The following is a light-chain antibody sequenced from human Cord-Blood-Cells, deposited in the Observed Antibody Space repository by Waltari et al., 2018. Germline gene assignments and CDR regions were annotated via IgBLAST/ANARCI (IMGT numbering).Light chain of an antibody. CDR3: SSYTSSSTLV. CDR1: SSDVGGYNY. J-gene: IGLJ3*02. V-gene: IGLV2-14*03. CDR2: DVS. Sequence: QSALTQPASVSGSPGQSITIPCTGTSSDVGGYNYVSWYQQHPGKAPKLKIYDVSNRPSGVSNRFSVSKSGNTASLTISGLQAEDEADYYCSSYTSSSTLVFGGGTKLTVL.